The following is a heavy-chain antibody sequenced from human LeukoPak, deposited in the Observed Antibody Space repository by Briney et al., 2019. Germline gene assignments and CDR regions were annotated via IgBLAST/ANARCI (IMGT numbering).Heavy chain of an antibody. CDR2: IYYSGST. V-gene: IGHV4-59*01. CDR1: GGSLSSYY. CDR3: ARGWGFYDILTGDYYYYYGMDV. Sequence: LSLTCTVSGGSLSSYYWSWVRQPPGKGVEWIGYIYYSGSTTYNPSLKSRVTISVDTSKHQFSLKLSSVTAADTAVYYCARGWGFYDILTGDYYYYYGMDVWGQGTTVTVSS. J-gene: IGHJ6*02. D-gene: IGHD3-9*01.